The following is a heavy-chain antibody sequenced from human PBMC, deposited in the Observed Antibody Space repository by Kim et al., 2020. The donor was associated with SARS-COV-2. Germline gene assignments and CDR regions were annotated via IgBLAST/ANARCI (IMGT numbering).Heavy chain of an antibody. CDR2: INPSGGST. CDR1: GYTFTSYY. Sequence: ASVKVSCKASGYTFTSYYMHWVRQAPGQGLEWMGIINPSGGSTSYAQKFQGRVTMTRDTSTSTVYMELSSLRSEDTAVYYCARDIRGIAAAGTDYYYYYGMDVWGQGTTVTVSS. V-gene: IGHV1-46*01. D-gene: IGHD6-13*01. CDR3: ARDIRGIAAAGTDYYYYYGMDV. J-gene: IGHJ6*02.